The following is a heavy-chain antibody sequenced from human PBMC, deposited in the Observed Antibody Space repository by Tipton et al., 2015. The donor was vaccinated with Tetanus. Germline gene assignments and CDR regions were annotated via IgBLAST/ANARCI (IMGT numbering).Heavy chain of an antibody. V-gene: IGHV6-1*01. CDR3: VRGTSWGKGWYFDL. CDR1: GDNVSNKSTT. D-gene: IGHD7-27*01. J-gene: IGHJ2*01. Sequence: TLSLTCAISGDNVSNKSTTWNWIRQSPSRGLEWLGRTYYMSKWYHNYALSVKGQIDINPDTSKNQFSLNLNSVTPEDTAVYYCVRGTSWGKGWYFDLWGRGTLVTVSS. CDR2: TYYMSKWYH.